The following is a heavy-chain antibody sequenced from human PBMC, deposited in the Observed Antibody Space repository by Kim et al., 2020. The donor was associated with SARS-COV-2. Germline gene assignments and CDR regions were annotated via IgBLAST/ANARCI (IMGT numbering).Heavy chain of an antibody. J-gene: IGHJ3*02. CDR2: T. CDR3: ARLSPEPAFDI. V-gene: IGHV4-39*01. Sequence: TYYNPSLKSRVTISVDTSKNQFSLKLSSVTAADTAVYYCARLSPEPAFDIWGQGTMVTVSS.